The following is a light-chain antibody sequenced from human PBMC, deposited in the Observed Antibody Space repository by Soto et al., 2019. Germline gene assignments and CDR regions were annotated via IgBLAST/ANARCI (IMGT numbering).Light chain of an antibody. CDR3: QQSVSTPTT. CDR1: QTINKH. Sequence: DIQMTQTRSSLSASVGDRVTISCRAGQTINKHLNWYQQKPGKAPKVLIYGASSLQSRVPLRFNGSGSGTDFTLTINSLQPEDFATYDCQQSVSTPTTFGQGTKVEI. V-gene: IGKV1-39*01. CDR2: GAS. J-gene: IGKJ1*01.